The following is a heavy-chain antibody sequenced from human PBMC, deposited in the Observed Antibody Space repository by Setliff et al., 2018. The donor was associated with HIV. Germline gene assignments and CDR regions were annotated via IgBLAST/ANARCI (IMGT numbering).Heavy chain of an antibody. V-gene: IGHV1-69*05. J-gene: IGHJ4*02. CDR3: ARVGGIELWNQAYFDY. CDR1: GGTFKNFA. CDR2: IIPISGTA. Sequence: KVSCKASGGTFKNFAINWVRQAPGQGLEWMGGIIPISGTAVYAQNFRGRVTVATDDSTNTAYMEISSLKSDDTAVYFCARVGGIELWNQAYFDYWGQGTLVTVSS. D-gene: IGHD1-1*01.